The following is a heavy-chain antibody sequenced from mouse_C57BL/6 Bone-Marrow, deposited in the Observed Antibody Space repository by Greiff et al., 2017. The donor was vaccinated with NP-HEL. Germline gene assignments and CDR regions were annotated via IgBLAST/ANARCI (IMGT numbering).Heavy chain of an antibody. V-gene: IGHV5-4*01. CDR3: ARDRGEAWFAY. Sequence: EVQVVESGGGLVKPGGSLKLSCAASGFTFSSYAMSWVRQTPEKRLEWVATISDGGSYTYYPDNVKGRFTISRDNANNNLYLQMSHLKSEDTAMYYCARDRGEAWFAYWGQGTLVTVSA. J-gene: IGHJ3*01. CDR2: ISDGGSYT. D-gene: IGHD3-1*01. CDR1: GFTFSSYA.